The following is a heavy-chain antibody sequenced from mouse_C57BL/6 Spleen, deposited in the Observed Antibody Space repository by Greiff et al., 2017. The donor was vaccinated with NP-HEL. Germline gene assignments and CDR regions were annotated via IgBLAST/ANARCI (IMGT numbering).Heavy chain of an antibody. J-gene: IGHJ3*01. CDR1: GYAFSSYW. CDR3: ARDAQATLAY. D-gene: IGHD3-2*02. V-gene: IGHV1-80*01. Sequence: VQLQQSGASVKISCKASGYAFSSYWMNWVKQRPGKGLEWIGQIYPGDGDTNYNGKFKGKATLTADKSSSTAYMQLSSLTSEDSAVYFCARDAQATLAYWGQGTLVTVSA. CDR2: IYPGDGDT.